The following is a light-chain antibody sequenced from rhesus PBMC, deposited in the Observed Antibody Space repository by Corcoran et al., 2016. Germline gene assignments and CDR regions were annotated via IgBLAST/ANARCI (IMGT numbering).Light chain of an antibody. CDR2: QGY. CDR3: SSLEASDTHV. J-gene: IGLJ1*01. CDR1: SSDIGRYNY. Sequence: QSAPIPSPSVSGCLGQSVTISCTGTSSDIGRYNYVSWYRQQPGTTTKLLIYQGYMRGSGVSDRFSGAKSGNTASLTISGLQPEDEADYYCSSLEASDTHVFGTGTRLTVL. V-gene: IGLV2-11*01.